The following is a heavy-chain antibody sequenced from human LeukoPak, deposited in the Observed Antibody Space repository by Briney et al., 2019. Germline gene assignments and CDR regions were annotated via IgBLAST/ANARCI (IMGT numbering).Heavy chain of an antibody. CDR2: IYPGDSDT. CDR1: GYSFTSYW. D-gene: IGHD4-17*01. CDR3: ASPTTVTTRAFDI. Sequence: GESLKISCKGSGYSFTSYWIGWVRQLPGKGLEWMGIIYPGDSDTRYGPSFQGQVTISADKAISTAYRQWSSLKASDTAMYYCASPTTVTTRAFDIWGQGTMVTVSS. J-gene: IGHJ3*02. V-gene: IGHV5-51*01.